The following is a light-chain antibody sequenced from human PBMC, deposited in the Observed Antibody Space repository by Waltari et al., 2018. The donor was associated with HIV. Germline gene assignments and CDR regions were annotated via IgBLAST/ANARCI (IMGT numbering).Light chain of an antibody. CDR3: CSYAGSYTYVV. Sequence: QSALTQPRSVSGSPGQSVTMSCSGTSSDVGGYKYVSWYHQHPGKAPKLLIYDVNKRPSGVSDRFSGSKSGNTASLTISGLQVEDEADYYCCSYAGSYTYVVLGGGTKLTVL. V-gene: IGLV2-11*01. CDR1: SSDVGGYKY. CDR2: DVN. J-gene: IGLJ2*01.